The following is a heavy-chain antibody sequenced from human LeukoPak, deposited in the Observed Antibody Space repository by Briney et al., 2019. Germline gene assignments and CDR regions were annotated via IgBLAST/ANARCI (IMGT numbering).Heavy chain of an antibody. CDR1: GGSFSGYY. V-gene: IGHV4-39*01. D-gene: IGHD6-13*01. CDR2: IYYSGST. Sequence: SETLSLTCAVYGGSFSGYYWAWIRQPPGKGLEWIGSIYYSGSTFYSPSLKSRVTLSVDTSKNQFSLKLSSVTAADTAVYFCSRETTSTSWYWGQGTLVTVSS. J-gene: IGHJ4*02. CDR3: SRETTSTSWY.